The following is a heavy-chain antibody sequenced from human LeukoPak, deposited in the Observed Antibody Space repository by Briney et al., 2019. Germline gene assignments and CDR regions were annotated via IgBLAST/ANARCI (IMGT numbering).Heavy chain of an antibody. CDR2: FDPEDGET. CDR1: GYTLTELS. D-gene: IGHD3-3*01. CDR3: AREILGRFLEWSPIDY. Sequence: GASVKVSCKVSGYTLTELSMHWVRQAPGKGLEWMGGFDPEDGETIYAQKFQGRVTMTEDTSTDTAYMELSSLRSDDTAVYYCAREILGRFLEWSPIDYWGQGTLVTVSS. J-gene: IGHJ4*02. V-gene: IGHV1-24*01.